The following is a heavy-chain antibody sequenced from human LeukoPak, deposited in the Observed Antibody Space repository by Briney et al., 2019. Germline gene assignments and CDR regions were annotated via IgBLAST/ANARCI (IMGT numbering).Heavy chain of an antibody. V-gene: IGHV3-7*01. J-gene: IGHJ4*02. CDR1: EFTFGSDW. CDR3: ARAPRYYDTNGYYYFDL. Sequence: PGGSLRLSCAASEFTFGSDWMSWVRQARGKGLEWVANIKQDGGERYYVDSVKGRFTISRDNAENSLFLQMNTLRAEDTAVYYCARAPRYYDTNGYYYFDLWGQGTLVTVSS. D-gene: IGHD3-22*01. CDR2: IKQDGGER.